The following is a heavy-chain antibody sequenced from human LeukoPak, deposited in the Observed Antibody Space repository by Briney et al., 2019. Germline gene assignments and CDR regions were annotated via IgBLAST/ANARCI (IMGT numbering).Heavy chain of an antibody. CDR2: INPSGGST. V-gene: IGHV1-46*01. D-gene: IGHD2-2*01. CDR1: GYTFTYYY. J-gene: IGHJ5*02. CDR3: AGERRKVYCSSTSCYPYLTQQEVNWFDP. Sequence: GASVKVSCKASGYTFTYYYIHWVRQAPGQGLEWMAMINPSGGSTNYAQKFQGRVTMARDTSTSTVYMQLSSLRSEDTAVYYCAGERRKVYCSSTSCYPYLTQQEVNWFDPWGQGTLVTVSS.